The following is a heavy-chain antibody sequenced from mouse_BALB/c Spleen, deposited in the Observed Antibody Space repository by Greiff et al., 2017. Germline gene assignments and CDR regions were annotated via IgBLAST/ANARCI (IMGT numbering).Heavy chain of an antibody. J-gene: IGHJ3*01. V-gene: IGHV5-6-5*01. D-gene: IGHD2-14*01. CDR2: ISSGGST. CDR3: ARKGGGYDVEFAY. CDR1: GFTFSSYA. Sequence: EVNLVESGGGLVKPGGSLKLSCAASGFTFSSYAMSWVRQTPEKRLEWVASISSGGSTYYPASVKGRFTISRDNARNNLYLQMSSLRSEDTAMYYCARKGGGYDVEFAYWGQGTLVTVSA.